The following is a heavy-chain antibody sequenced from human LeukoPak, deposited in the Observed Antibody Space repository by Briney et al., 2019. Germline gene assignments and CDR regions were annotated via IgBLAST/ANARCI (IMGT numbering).Heavy chain of an antibody. CDR3: ARGKIRYSYGRCDN. CDR1: GFTFSSYA. D-gene: IGHD5-18*01. CDR2: ISDDGTKG. V-gene: IGHV3-30-3*01. Sequence: PGKSLRLSCVAPGFTFSSYAMHWVRQAPGKGLEWVAVISDDGTKGYYADSVKGRFTISRDNSRKTVYTSKSTLFLQMNSLRPEDTAVYYCARGKIRYSYGRCDNWGQGILVTVSS. J-gene: IGHJ4*02.